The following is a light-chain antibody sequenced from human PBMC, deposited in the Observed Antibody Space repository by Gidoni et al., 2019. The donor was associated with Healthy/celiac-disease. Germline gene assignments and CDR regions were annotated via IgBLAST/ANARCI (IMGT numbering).Light chain of an antibody. CDR1: QSISSW. Sequence: DIQMTQSPSTLSASVGDRVTITCRASQSISSWLAWYQQKPGKAPKLLIYDASSLESGVPSRFSGSGSGTEFTLTISSLQPDDFATYYCQQYNSYPGSFXGXTKVEIK. J-gene: IGKJ4*01. CDR2: DAS. V-gene: IGKV1-5*01. CDR3: QQYNSYPGS.